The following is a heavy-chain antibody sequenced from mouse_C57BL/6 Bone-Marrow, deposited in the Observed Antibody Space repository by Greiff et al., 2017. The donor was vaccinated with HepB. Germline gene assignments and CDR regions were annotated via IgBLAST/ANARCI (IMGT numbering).Heavy chain of an antibody. D-gene: IGHD2-5*01. Sequence: EVKLVESGPGLVKPSQSLSLTCSVTGYSITSGYYWNWIRQFPGNKLEWMGYISYDGSNNYNPSLKNRISITRDTSKNQFFLKLNSVTTEDTATYYCAREESNYDDFDYWGQGTTLTVAS. V-gene: IGHV3-6*01. J-gene: IGHJ2*01. CDR1: GYSITSGYY. CDR2: ISYDGSN. CDR3: AREESNYDDFDY.